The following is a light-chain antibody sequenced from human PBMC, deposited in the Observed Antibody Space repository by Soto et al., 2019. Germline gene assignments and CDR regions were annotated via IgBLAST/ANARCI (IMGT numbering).Light chain of an antibody. CDR3: QQADTCPIT. J-gene: IGKJ5*01. V-gene: IGKV1-12*01. Sequence: DIQMTQSPSSLSASVGDRVTITCRASQGVNSRLAWYQQTPGKAPKFLIYTASSLQSGVPSRFSGSGFGTDFTLTISSLQPEDFATYYCQQADTCPITFGQGTRLXIK. CDR1: QGVNSR. CDR2: TAS.